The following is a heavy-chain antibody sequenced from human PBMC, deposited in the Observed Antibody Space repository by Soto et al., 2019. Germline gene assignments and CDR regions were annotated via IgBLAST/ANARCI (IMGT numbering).Heavy chain of an antibody. D-gene: IGHD4-4*01. J-gene: IGHJ5*02. Sequence: QIQLVQSGPESKKPGASVKVSCQTSGYNFISYGLSWVRQAPGQGLERMGWITPFNGNTNYPQRFRGKIPMTADTATNTGYLDVRNLKSDDTAVYYCVRDYSSFPDTWGQGTLVTVSS. CDR3: VRDYSSFPDT. CDR1: GYNFISYG. CDR2: ITPFNGNT. V-gene: IGHV1-18*04.